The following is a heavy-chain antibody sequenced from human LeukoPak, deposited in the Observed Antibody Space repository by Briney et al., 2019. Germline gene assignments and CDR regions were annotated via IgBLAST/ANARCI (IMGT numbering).Heavy chain of an antibody. Sequence: QSGGSLRLSCAASGFSFSTSAMTWVRQAPGKGLEWVANIKQDGSEKNYLDSVKGRFTISRDNSKNSLFLQMDSLRTEDTALYYCAKDDDYGGNSAFDYWGQGTLVTVSS. J-gene: IGHJ4*02. CDR2: IKQDGSEK. CDR3: AKDDDYGGNSAFDY. D-gene: IGHD4-23*01. V-gene: IGHV3-7*03. CDR1: GFSFSTSA.